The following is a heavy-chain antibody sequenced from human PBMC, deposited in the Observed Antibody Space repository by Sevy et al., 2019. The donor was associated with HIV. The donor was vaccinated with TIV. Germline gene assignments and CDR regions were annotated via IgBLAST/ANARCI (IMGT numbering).Heavy chain of an antibody. J-gene: IGHJ5*02. CDR1: GGSISSYY. Sequence: SETLSLTCTVSGGSISSYYWSWIRQPPGKGLEWIGYIYYSGSTNYNPSLKSRVTISVDTSKNQFSLKLSSVTAADTAVYYCAGVSEMGGSGSYYAGGWFDPWGQGTLVTVSS. D-gene: IGHD3-10*01. CDR3: AGVSEMGGSGSYYAGGWFDP. CDR2: IYYSGST. V-gene: IGHV4-59*01.